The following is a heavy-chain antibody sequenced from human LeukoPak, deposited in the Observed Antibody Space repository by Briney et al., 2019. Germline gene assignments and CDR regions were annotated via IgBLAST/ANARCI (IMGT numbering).Heavy chain of an antibody. D-gene: IGHD3-22*01. CDR2: IRGSGGST. Sequence: GGSLRLSCAASGFTFSSYAMSWVRQAPGKGLEWISAIRGSGGSTYYADSVKGRFTISRDNSKNTLYLQMNSLRAEDTAVYYCAKDHYYDSSGYYYDAFDIWGQGTMVTVSS. J-gene: IGHJ3*02. V-gene: IGHV3-23*01. CDR3: AKDHYYDSSGYYYDAFDI. CDR1: GFTFSSYA.